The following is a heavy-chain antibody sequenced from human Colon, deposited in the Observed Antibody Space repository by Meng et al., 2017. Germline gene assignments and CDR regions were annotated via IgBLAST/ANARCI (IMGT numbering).Heavy chain of an antibody. CDR1: GFTFSSYA. Sequence: EVQLLEVGGGLVQTGGSLRLSCAASGFTFSSYAMSWARQVPGKGLEWVSTISGSGINTHYADSVKGRFTISRDNSNNALYLQMNNLRAEDTAVYYCDGADFWGQGTLVTVSS. D-gene: IGHD3-16*01. CDR3: DGADF. J-gene: IGHJ4*02. CDR2: ISGSGINT. V-gene: IGHV3-23*01.